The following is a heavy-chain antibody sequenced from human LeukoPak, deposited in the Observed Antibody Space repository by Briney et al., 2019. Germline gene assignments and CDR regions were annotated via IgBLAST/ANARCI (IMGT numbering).Heavy chain of an antibody. V-gene: IGHV3-48*01. CDR1: AFTFSDYS. J-gene: IGHJ4*02. D-gene: IGHD1-26*01. CDR3: ARDRRTSGSYFFDY. CDR2: ISGRSSTI. Sequence: PGRSLRLSCAASAFTFSDYSMNWVRQAPGKGLEWISYISGRSSTIYYADSVRGRFTISRDNAKNSMYLQMNSLRAEETPVYYCARDRRTSGSYFFDYWGQGTLVTVSS.